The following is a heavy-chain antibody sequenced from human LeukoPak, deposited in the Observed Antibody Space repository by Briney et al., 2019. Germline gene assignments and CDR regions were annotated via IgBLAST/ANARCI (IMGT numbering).Heavy chain of an antibody. Sequence: VASVKVSCKASGYIFRNYVIHWVRQAPGQGLEWMGIINPSGDSTSSAQTFQGRVTMTRDMSTSTVYMALSSLRTEDTAVYYCARGRHSYESSDYYYEGDAFDIWGQGTMVTVSS. CDR1: GYIFRNYV. V-gene: IGHV1-46*01. J-gene: IGHJ3*02. CDR3: ARGRHSYESSDYYYEGDAFDI. D-gene: IGHD3-22*01. CDR2: INPSGDST.